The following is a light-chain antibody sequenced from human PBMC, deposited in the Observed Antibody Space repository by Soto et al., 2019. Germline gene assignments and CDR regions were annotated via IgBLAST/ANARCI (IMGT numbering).Light chain of an antibody. CDR3: SLYSSNGSLM. J-gene: IGLJ1*01. CDR1: TTDIDNYDS. V-gene: IGLV2-18*01. CDR2: DVN. Sequence: QSVLTQPPSVSGSPGQSVTISCTGTTTDIDNYDSVSWYQQAPGTAPKLIIYDVNNRPSGAPDRFSGSTSGNTASLTISGLQAEDETDYFCSLYSSNGSLMFGPGTKGTVL.